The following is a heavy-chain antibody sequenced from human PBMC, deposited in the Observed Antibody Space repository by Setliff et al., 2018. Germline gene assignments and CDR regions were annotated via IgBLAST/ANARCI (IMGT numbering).Heavy chain of an antibody. J-gene: IGHJ3*02. V-gene: IGHV4-4*02. CDR3: AGAARGRGPTIFDLGAFDI. CDR1: GGSISSSNW. CDR2: IYHSGST. D-gene: IGHD3-9*01. Sequence: SETLSLTCAVSGGSISSSNWWGWVRQPPGKGLEWIGEIYHSGSTNYNPSLKSRVTISVDKSKNQFSLKLSSVTAADTAVYYCAGAARGRGPTIFDLGAFDIWGQGTMVTVSS.